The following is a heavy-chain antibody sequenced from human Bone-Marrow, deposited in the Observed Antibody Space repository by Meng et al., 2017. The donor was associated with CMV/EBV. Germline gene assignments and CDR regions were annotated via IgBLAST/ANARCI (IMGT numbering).Heavy chain of an antibody. V-gene: IGHV4-34*01. Sequence: SQTLSLTCAVYGGSFSGYSRSWIRQPPGMGLEWIGEIHHSGSANYNPSLKNRVTISADTSKNQFSLRLTSVKAADTAVYYCARGRADRPDYWGQGTLVTVSS. CDR2: IHHSGSA. CDR3: ARGRADRPDY. D-gene: IGHD1-14*01. CDR1: GGSFSGYS. J-gene: IGHJ4*02.